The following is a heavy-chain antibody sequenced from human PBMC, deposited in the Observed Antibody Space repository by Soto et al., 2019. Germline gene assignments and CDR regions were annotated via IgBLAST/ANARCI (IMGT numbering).Heavy chain of an antibody. CDR2: IYHSGSA. V-gene: IGHV4-31*03. CDR3: ARDYFDSSDYTTNWFDP. Sequence: SDTLSLTCTVSGGSISSGGYYWSWIRQHPGKGLEWIGYIYHSGSAYYNPSLKSRVTISIDTSKNQFSLKLTSVTAADTALYYCARDYFDSSDYTTNWFDPWGQGSLVTVSS. CDR1: GGSISSGGYY. D-gene: IGHD3-22*01. J-gene: IGHJ5*02.